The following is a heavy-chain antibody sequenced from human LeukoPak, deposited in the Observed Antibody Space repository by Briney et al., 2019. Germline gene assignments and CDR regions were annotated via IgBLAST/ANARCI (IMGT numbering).Heavy chain of an antibody. CDR1: GGSISSYY. CDR2: IYYSEST. CDR3: ARGGYANSYGY. D-gene: IGHD2-2*01. V-gene: IGHV4-59*01. J-gene: IGHJ4*02. Sequence: SETLSLTCTVSGGSISSYYWSWIRQPPGKGLEWIGYIYYSESTNYNPSLKSRVTISVDTSKNQFSLKLSSVTAADTAVYYCARGGYANSYGYWGQGTLVTVSS.